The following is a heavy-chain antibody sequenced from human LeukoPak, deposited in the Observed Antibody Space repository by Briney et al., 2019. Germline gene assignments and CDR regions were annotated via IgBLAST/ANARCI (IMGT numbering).Heavy chain of an antibody. CDR2: IYSSATT. CDR1: GGSISTYY. Sequence: PSETLSLTCTVSGGSISTYYWSRLRQPAGKGLEWIGRIYSSATTNLNPSLKSRVTLSIDASKNQVSLRLSSVTAADTAVYYCARGRYCTATICGGGDAFDIWGQGTVVTVSS. D-gene: IGHD2-8*02. CDR3: ARGRYCTATICGGGDAFDI. J-gene: IGHJ3*02. V-gene: IGHV4-4*07.